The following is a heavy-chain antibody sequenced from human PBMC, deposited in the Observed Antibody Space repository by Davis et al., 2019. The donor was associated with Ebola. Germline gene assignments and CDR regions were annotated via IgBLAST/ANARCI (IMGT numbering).Heavy chain of an antibody. Sequence: AASVKVSCKASGYTFTSYAMHWVRQAPGQRLEWMGWINAGNGNTKYSQKFQGRVTITRDTSASTAYMELSSLRSEDTAVYYCARDLRFLEWLSQTYYYGMDVWGQGTTVTVSS. CDR2: INAGNGNT. D-gene: IGHD3-3*01. J-gene: IGHJ6*02. V-gene: IGHV1-3*01. CDR1: GYTFTSYA. CDR3: ARDLRFLEWLSQTYYYGMDV.